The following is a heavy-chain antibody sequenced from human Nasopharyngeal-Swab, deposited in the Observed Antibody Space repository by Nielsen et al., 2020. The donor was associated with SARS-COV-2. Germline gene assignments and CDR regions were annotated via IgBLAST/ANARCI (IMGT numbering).Heavy chain of an antibody. Sequence: GESLKISCAASGFTFRSYAMSWVRQAPGKGLEWVSAISGSGLSTYYADSVKGRFTISRDNSKNTLYLQMNSLRDEDTAVYYCAKEKDSGYILADYWGQGTLVTVSS. D-gene: IGHD5-12*01. V-gene: IGHV3-23*01. CDR1: GFTFRSYA. CDR3: AKEKDSGYILADY. CDR2: ISGSGLST. J-gene: IGHJ4*02.